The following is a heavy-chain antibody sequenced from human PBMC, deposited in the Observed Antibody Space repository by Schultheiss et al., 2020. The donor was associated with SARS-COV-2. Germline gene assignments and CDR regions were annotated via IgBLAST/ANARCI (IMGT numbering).Heavy chain of an antibody. J-gene: IGHJ6*02. CDR2: IYYSGST. CDR3: AGDSEESKYDFWSGYYVGPGLKVMDV. V-gene: IGHV4-31*03. Sequence: SQTLSLTCPVSGGSISSGGYYWNWIRQHPGKGLEWIGYIYYSGSTYYNPSLKSRVTISIDTSKNQLSLNLNSVTAADTAVYYCAGDSEESKYDFWSGYYVGPGLKVMDVWCQGTTVTVAS. D-gene: IGHD3-3*01. CDR1: GGSISSGGYY.